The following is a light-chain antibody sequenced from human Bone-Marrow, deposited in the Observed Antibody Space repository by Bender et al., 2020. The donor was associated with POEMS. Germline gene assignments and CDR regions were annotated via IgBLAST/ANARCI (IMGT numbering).Light chain of an antibody. Sequence: SYVLTQPPSVSVAPGQTATLTCGGNNIGSKSVHWYQRRPGQAAVLVVYNDSDRPSGIPERFSGSNSGNTATLTISRVEAGDEADYYCQVWDLSSDRPRVFGGGTKLTVL. J-gene: IGLJ2*01. V-gene: IGLV3-21*02. CDR3: QVWDLSSDRPRV. CDR1: NIGSKS. CDR2: NDS.